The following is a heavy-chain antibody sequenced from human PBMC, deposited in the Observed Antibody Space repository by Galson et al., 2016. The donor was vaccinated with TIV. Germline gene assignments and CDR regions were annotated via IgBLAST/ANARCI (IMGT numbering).Heavy chain of an antibody. V-gene: IGHV3-7*01. CDR3: ARVSSWYYVDF. CDR2: IKEDGSEK. Sequence: SLRLSCAASGFIFGDYWMSWGRQAPGKGLEWVANIKEDGSEKYYVDSVTGRFTVSRDNAKESLFLQMDSLRVEDTAVYYCARVSSWYYVDFWGQGTLITVSS. J-gene: IGHJ4*02. CDR1: GFIFGDYW. D-gene: IGHD6-13*01.